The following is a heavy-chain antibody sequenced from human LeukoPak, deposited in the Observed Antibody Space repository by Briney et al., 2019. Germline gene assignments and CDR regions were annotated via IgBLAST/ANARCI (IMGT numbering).Heavy chain of an antibody. CDR1: GYTFTSFY. CDR3: ARDYDYVWGSYRSRGFDP. Sequence: ASVKISCKASGYTFTSFYIHWVRQAPGQGLEWMAIINPSGGTTRYAQKFQGRVTMTRDTSTSTVYMELSSLRSDDTAVYYCARDYDYVWGSYRSRGFDPWGQGTLVTVSS. CDR2: INPSGGTT. D-gene: IGHD3-16*02. J-gene: IGHJ5*02. V-gene: IGHV1-46*01.